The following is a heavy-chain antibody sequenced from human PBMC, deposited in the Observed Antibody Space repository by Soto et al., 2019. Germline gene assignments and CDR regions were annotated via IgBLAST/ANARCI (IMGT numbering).Heavy chain of an antibody. J-gene: IGHJ6*03. V-gene: IGHV3-48*01. Sequence: GGSLRLSCAASGFTFSSYSMNWVRQAPGKGLEWVSYISSSSSTIYYADSVKGRFTISRDNAKNSLYPQMNSLRAEDTAVYYCAGSGYQLLVHYYYYMDVWGKGTTVTVSS. D-gene: IGHD2-2*01. CDR3: AGSGYQLLVHYYYYMDV. CDR1: GFTFSSYS. CDR2: ISSSSSTI.